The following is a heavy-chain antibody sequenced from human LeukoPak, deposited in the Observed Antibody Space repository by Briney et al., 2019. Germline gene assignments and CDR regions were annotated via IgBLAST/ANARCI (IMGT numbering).Heavy chain of an antibody. CDR3: ARVYDSSGWDAFDI. CDR2: ISAYNGNT. J-gene: IGHJ3*02. V-gene: IGHV1-18*01. D-gene: IGHD3-22*01. Sequence: ASVKVSCKASGYTFTSYGISWVRQAPGQGLEWMGWISAYNGNTNYAQKLQGRVTMTTDTSTSTAYMELRSLRSDDTAVYYCARVYDSSGWDAFDIWGQGTMVTVSS. CDR1: GYTFTSYG.